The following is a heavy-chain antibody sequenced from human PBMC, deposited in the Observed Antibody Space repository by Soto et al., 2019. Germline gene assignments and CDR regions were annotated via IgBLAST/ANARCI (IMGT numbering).Heavy chain of an antibody. CDR2: VIPMFGTA. J-gene: IGHJ6*02. D-gene: IGHD3-10*01. CDR3: AVGFKLDYYSLDV. Sequence: SVKVSCKSSGGIFTASAISWVRQAPGQGPEWMGGVIPMFGTANYPQRFQGRVTINADESTNTVYMQLSSLRSEDTAVYFCAVGFKLDYYSLDVWGQGTTVTVSS. V-gene: IGHV1-69*13. CDR1: GGIFTASA.